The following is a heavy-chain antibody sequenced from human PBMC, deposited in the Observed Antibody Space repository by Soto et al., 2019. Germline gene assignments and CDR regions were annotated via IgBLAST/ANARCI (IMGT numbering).Heavy chain of an antibody. CDR1: GFTFSSYD. D-gene: IGHD3-10*01. V-gene: IGHV3-30*18. J-gene: IGHJ6*02. Sequence: PGGSLRLSCAASGFTFSSYDMHWVRQAPGKGLEWVAVIFHDGSKKYYADSVKGRFTISRDISKNTLSLQMNSLRVEDTGVYYCAKGTGRNFYYGMDVWGQGTTVTVSS. CDR2: IFHDGSKK. CDR3: AKGTGRNFYYGMDV.